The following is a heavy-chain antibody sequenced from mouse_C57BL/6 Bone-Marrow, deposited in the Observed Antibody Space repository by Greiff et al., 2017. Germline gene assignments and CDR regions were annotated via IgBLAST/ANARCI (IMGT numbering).Heavy chain of an antibody. Sequence: EVNLVESGGGLVKPGGSLKLSCAASGFTFSDYGMHWVRQAPEKGLEWVAYISSGSSTIYYADTVKGRFTISRDNAKNTLFLQMTSLRSEDTAMYYCARIGWLLPFAYWGQGTLVTVSA. CDR3: ARIGWLLPFAY. J-gene: IGHJ3*01. D-gene: IGHD2-3*01. CDR2: ISSGSSTI. CDR1: GFTFSDYG. V-gene: IGHV5-17*01.